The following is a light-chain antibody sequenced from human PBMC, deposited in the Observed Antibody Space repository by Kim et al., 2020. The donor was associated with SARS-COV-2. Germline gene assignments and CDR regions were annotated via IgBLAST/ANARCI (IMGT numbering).Light chain of an antibody. CDR2: NNL. J-gene: IGLJ2*01. Sequence: QRVTISCSGSSSSIGRNYVHWYQQVPGTAPKLLIYNNLQRPSGVPDRFSASKSGTSASLAISGLRSEDEANYYCSSWDDSLGGLAVFGGGTQLTVL. CDR3: SSWDDSLGGLAV. CDR1: SSSIGRNY. V-gene: IGLV1-47*01.